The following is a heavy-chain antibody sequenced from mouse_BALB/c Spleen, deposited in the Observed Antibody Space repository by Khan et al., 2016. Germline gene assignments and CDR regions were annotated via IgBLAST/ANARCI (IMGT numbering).Heavy chain of an antibody. V-gene: IGHV14-3*02. Sequence: VQLQQPGGELVKPVASVKLSCTASGFNIKDIYMHWVKQRPEQGLEWIGRIDPANGNTKYDPEFQGMATRTADTPSSTVYLQLSRLTYADTGVPYCTSGGDVGRIDYWRPSNTLTVTS. CDR1: GFNIKDIY. CDR3: TSGGDVGRIDY. CDR2: IDPANGNT. J-gene: IGHJ2*01. D-gene: IGHD3-3*01.